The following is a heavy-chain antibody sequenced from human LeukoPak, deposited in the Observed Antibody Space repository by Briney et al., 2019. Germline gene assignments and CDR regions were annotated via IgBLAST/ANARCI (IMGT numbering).Heavy chain of an antibody. CDR2: INHSGST. CDR3: ARLGRYLRNKYYMDV. CDR1: GGSFSGYY. Sequence: LETLSLTCAVYGGSFSGYYWSWIRQPPGKGLEWIGEINHSGSTNYNPSLKSRVTISVDTSKNQFSLKLSSVTAADTAVYYCARLGRYLRNKYYMDVWGKGTTVTISS. D-gene: IGHD3-10*01. J-gene: IGHJ6*03. V-gene: IGHV4-34*01.